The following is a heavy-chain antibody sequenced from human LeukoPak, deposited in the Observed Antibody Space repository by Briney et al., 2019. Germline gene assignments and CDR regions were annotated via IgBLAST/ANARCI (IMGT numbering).Heavy chain of an antibody. CDR2: ISSSSSYI. Sequence: GGSLRLSCAASGFTFSSYSMNWVRQAPGKGLEWVSSISSSSSYIYYADSVKGRFTISRDNAKNSLYLQMNSLRAEDTAVYYCARPSKRGMNDAFDIWGQGTMVTVSS. CDR3: ARPSKRGMNDAFDI. D-gene: IGHD3-10*01. J-gene: IGHJ3*02. V-gene: IGHV3-21*01. CDR1: GFTFSSYS.